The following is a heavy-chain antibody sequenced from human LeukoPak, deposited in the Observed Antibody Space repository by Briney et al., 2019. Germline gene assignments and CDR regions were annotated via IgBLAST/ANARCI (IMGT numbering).Heavy chain of an antibody. J-gene: IGHJ5*02. CDR2: INPNSGGT. CDR3: ARDFDAYYDILTGYHWFDP. CDR1: GYTFTGYY. D-gene: IGHD3-9*01. V-gene: IGHV1-2*02. Sequence: GASVKVSCKASGYTFTGYYMHWVRQAPGQGLEWMGWINPNSGGTNYAQKFQGRVTMTRDTSTSTVYMELSSLRSEDTAVYYCARDFDAYYDILTGYHWFDPWGQGTLVTVSS.